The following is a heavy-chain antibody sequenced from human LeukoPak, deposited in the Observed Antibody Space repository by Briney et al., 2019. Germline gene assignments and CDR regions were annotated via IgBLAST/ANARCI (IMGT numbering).Heavy chain of an antibody. J-gene: IGHJ6*03. Sequence: PSETLSLTCTVSGGSISSGSYYWSWIRQPAGKGLEWIGRIYTSGSTNYNPSLKSRVTISVDTSKNQFSLKLSSVTAADTAVYYCARDLVERPPDRVASYYMDVWGKGTTVTVSS. V-gene: IGHV4-61*02. CDR2: IYTSGST. CDR3: ARDLVERPPDRVASYYMDV. D-gene: IGHD1-14*01. CDR1: GGSISSGSYY.